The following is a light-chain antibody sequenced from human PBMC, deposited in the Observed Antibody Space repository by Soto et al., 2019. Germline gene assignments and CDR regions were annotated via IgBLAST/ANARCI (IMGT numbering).Light chain of an antibody. V-gene: IGLV2-8*01. CDR2: EVT. CDR1: SSDVGAYNY. CDR3: SSFASSNTWV. Sequence: QSALTQPPSASGSPGQSVTISCTGTSSDVGAYNYVSWYQQHAGKAPKLVIYEVTKQPSGVPDRFSGSKSANTASLTVSGLQVEDEADYYCSSFASSNTWVFGGGTKLTVL. J-gene: IGLJ3*02.